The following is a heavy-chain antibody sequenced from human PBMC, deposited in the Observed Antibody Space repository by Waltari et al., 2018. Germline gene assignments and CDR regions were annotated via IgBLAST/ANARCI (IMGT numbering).Heavy chain of an antibody. Sequence: QVQLVQSGAEVKKPGSSVKVSCKASGGTFSSYAISWVRQAPGQGLEWMGGIIPILGIANYAQKFQGRVTITADESTSTAYMELSSLRSEDTAVYYCARDGPRDAAAGTRPIDYWGQGTLVTVSS. CDR1: GGTFSSYA. J-gene: IGHJ4*02. CDR3: ARDGPRDAAAGTRPIDY. D-gene: IGHD6-13*01. CDR2: IIPILGIA. V-gene: IGHV1-69*04.